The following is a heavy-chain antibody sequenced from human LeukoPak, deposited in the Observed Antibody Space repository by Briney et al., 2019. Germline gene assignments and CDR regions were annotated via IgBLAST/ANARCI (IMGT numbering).Heavy chain of an antibody. V-gene: IGHV4-39*01. CDR1: GGSISSSSYY. CDR2: IYYSGST. D-gene: IGHD5-18*01. J-gene: IGHJ4*02. Sequence: SETLSLTCTVSGGSISSSSYYWGWIRQPPGKGLEWIGSIYYSGSTYYNPSLKSRVTISVDTSKNQFSLKLSSVTAADTAVYYCARTQQQYSYGPLGYWGQGTLVTVSA. CDR3: ARTQQQYSYGPLGY.